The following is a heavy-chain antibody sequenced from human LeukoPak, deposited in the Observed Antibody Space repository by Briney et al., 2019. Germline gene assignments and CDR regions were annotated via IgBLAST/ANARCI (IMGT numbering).Heavy chain of an antibody. CDR2: IYYSGST. D-gene: IGHD4-17*01. CDR1: GGSISSGGYY. V-gene: IGHV4-31*03. Sequence: SETLSLTCTVSGGSISSGGYYWSWIRQHPGKGLEWIGYIYYSGSTYYNPSLKSRVTISVDTSKNQFSLKLSSVTAAGTAVYYCASSNGGDYGDYGAFDYWGQGTLVTVSS. CDR3: ASSNGGDYGDYGAFDY. J-gene: IGHJ4*02.